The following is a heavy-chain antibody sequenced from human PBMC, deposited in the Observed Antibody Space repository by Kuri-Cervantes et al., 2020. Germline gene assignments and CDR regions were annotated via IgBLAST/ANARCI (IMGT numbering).Heavy chain of an antibody. CDR3: ARSGGRVTATHSLGY. J-gene: IGHJ4*02. CDR2: INHSGST. D-gene: IGHD2-21*02. V-gene: IGHV4-34*01. CDR1: GGSFSGYY. Sequence: GSLRLSCAVYGGSFSGYYWSWIRQPPGKGLEWIGEINHSGSTNYNPSLKSRVTISVDTSKNQFSLKLTSVTAADTAVYYCARSGGRVTATHSLGYWGQGTLVTVSS.